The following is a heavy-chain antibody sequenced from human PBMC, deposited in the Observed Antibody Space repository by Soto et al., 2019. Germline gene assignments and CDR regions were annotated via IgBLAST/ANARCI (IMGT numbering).Heavy chain of an antibody. CDR3: ARGRNWNDLAYYFDY. CDR2: INPNSGGT. CDR1: GYTFTGYY. Sequence: ASVKVSCKASGYTFTGYYMHWVRQAPGQGLEWMGWINPNSGGTNYAQKFQGWVTMTRDTSISTAYMELSRLRSDDTAEYYCARGRNWNDLAYYFDYWGQGTLVTVSS. V-gene: IGHV1-2*04. D-gene: IGHD1-1*01. J-gene: IGHJ4*02.